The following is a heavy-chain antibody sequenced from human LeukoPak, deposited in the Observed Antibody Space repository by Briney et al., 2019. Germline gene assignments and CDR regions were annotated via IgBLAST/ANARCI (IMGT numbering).Heavy chain of an antibody. Sequence: PGGSLRLSCAASGFTFSSYAMSWVRQAPGKGLEWVSAISGSGTSTYYADSVKGRLTISRDNSKNTLYLQMNSLRAEDTALYYCAKEPASGSCFDYWGQGTLVTVSS. CDR3: AKEPASGSCFDY. CDR1: GFTFSSYA. J-gene: IGHJ4*02. CDR2: ISGSGTST. V-gene: IGHV3-23*01. D-gene: IGHD3-10*01.